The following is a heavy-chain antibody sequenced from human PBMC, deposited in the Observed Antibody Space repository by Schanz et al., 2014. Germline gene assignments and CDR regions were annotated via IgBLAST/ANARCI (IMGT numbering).Heavy chain of an antibody. CDR2: MYINSGST. CDR1: GFTVNTNY. D-gene: IGHD3-22*01. J-gene: IGHJ4*02. CDR3: AKDGRLPYYGTGSDFDY. V-gene: IGHV3-53*01. Sequence: EVQLVESGGGLIQPGGSLRLSCAVSGFTVNTNYMSWVRQAPGKGLEWISSMYINSGSTQYADSVKGRFIISRDSSKNTLFLQMNSLRAEDTAVYYCAKDGRLPYYGTGSDFDYWGQGTLVAVSS.